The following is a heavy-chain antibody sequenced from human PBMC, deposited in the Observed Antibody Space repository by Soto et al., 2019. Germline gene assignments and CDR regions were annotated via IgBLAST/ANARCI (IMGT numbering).Heavy chain of an antibody. CDR1: GYTFTGYY. CDR2: TNPNSGGT. CDR3: ARPNNDYYGSGTHGAFDI. V-gene: IGHV1-2*04. Sequence: ASVKVSCKASGYTFTGYYMHGVRQAPGQGLEWMGWTNPNSGGTNYAQKFQGWVTMTRDTSISTAYMELSRLRSDDTAVYYCARPNNDYYGSGTHGAFDIWGQGTMVTVSS. J-gene: IGHJ3*02. D-gene: IGHD3-10*01.